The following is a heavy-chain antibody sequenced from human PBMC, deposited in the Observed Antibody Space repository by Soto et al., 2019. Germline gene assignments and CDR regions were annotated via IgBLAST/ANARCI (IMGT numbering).Heavy chain of an antibody. J-gene: IGHJ4*02. V-gene: IGHV4-34*01. CDR2: INHSGST. Sequence: PSETLSLTCAVYGGSFSGYYWSWIRQPPGKGLEWIGEINHSGSTNYNPSLKSRVTISVDTSKNQFSLKLSSVTAADTAVYYCARQGDYGDDYWGQGTLVTVAS. D-gene: IGHD4-17*01. CDR1: GGSFSGYY. CDR3: ARQGDYGDDY.